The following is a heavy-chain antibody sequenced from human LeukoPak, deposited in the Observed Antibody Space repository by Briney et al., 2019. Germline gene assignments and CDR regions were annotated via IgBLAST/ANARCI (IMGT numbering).Heavy chain of an antibody. Sequence: PGGSLRLSCAASGFIFSNYWMSWVRQAPGKGQEWVANIKQDGSEKYYVDSVKGRFTISRDNAKNSLYLQMNSLRAEDTAVYYCAREKLGEYIVVADYWGQGTLVTVSS. CDR3: AREKLGEYIVVADY. CDR2: IKQDGSEK. D-gene: IGHD2-15*01. CDR1: GFIFSNYW. V-gene: IGHV3-7*01. J-gene: IGHJ4*02.